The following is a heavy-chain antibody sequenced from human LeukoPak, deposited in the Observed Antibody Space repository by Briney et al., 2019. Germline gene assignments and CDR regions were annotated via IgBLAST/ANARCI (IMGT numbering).Heavy chain of an antibody. D-gene: IGHD5-24*01. CDR1: GGSISSYY. V-gene: IGHV4-59*01. J-gene: IGHJ4*02. CDR2: IYYSGST. CDR3: ARDNGYNYFDY. Sequence: SETLSLTCTVSGGSISSYYWSWIRQPPGKGLEWIGYIYYSGSTNYNPSLKSRVTISVDTSKNQFSLKLSSVTAADTAVYYCARDNGYNYFDYWGQGTLVTVSS.